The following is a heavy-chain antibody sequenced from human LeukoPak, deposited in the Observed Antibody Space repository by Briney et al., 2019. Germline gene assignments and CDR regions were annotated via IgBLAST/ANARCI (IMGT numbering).Heavy chain of an antibody. D-gene: IGHD3-22*01. CDR1: GFTFSSYA. CDR3: ATGRITMIVLLAY. V-gene: IGHV3-23*01. Sequence: GGSLRLSCAASGFTFSSYAMSWARQAPGKGLEWVSAISGSGGSTYYADSVKGRFTISRDNSKNTLYLQMNSLRAEDTAVYYCATGRITMIVLLAYWGQGTLVTVSS. CDR2: ISGSGGST. J-gene: IGHJ4*02.